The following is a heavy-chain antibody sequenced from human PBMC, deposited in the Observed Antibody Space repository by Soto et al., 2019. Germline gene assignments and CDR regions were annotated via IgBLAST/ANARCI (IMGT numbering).Heavy chain of an antibody. Sequence: EVQLLESGGGLVQPGESLRLSCAFSGFIFGNYMMTWVRQAPGKGLEWVSTIRDGGESTYYADSVKGRFTISRDNSKNTLYLQMDSVGVEETAVYYCAPHVHCSGGSCHYDAFDIRGQGTMVTVSS. D-gene: IGHD2-15*01. CDR3: APHVHCSGGSCHYDAFDI. CDR1: GFIFGNYM. V-gene: IGHV3-23*01. CDR2: IRDGGEST. J-gene: IGHJ3*02.